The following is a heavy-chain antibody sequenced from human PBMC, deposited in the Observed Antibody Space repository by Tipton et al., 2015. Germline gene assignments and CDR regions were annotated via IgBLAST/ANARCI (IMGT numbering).Heavy chain of an antibody. CDR2: IYYSGST. Sequence: TLSLTCTVSGGSISSSSYYWGWIRQPPGKGLEWIGSIYYSGSTYYNPSLKSRVTISVDTSKNQFSLKLSSVTAADTAVYYCARDYNRELYFDYWGQGTLVTVSS. J-gene: IGHJ4*02. D-gene: IGHD3-10*01. CDR3: ARDYNRELYFDY. V-gene: IGHV4-39*07. CDR1: GGSISSSSYY.